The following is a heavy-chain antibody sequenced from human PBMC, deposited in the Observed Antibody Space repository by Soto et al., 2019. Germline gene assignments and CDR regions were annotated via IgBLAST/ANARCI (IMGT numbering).Heavy chain of an antibody. CDR3: TRIKEWLIRRRFHYFGMDV. CDR1: GFTFGAYT. D-gene: IGHD5-12*01. V-gene: IGHV3-49*04. J-gene: IGHJ6*02. Sequence: GGSLRLSCTCSGFTFGAYTMSWVRQAPGKGLEWVGSIRSTAYGAPTDVAASVKGRFTISRDDSNGIAYLQLDSLKTEDTGVYYCTRIKEWLIRRRFHYFGMDVWGQGTTVTV. CDR2: IRSTAYGAPT.